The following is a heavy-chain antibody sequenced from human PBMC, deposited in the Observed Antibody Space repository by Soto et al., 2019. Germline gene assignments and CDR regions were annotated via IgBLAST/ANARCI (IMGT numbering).Heavy chain of an antibody. J-gene: IGHJ4*02. V-gene: IGHV1-69*01. D-gene: IGHD3-16*02. CDR1: GGTFSTYA. CDR2: ILPIFDTP. Sequence: QVQLVQSETEVKRPGSAVKVSCKASGGTFSTYAMNWVRQAPGQGLEWMGGILPIFDTPRYAQKFQGRVTITVDESTTTAYMELSSLRYDDTAVYYCTRSIGSGGVIGGFDYWGQGTLVTVSS. CDR3: TRSIGSGGVIGGFDY.